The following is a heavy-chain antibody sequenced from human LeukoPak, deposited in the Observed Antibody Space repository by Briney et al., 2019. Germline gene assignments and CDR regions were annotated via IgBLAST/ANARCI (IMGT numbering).Heavy chain of an antibody. Sequence: GGSLRLSCAASGFAVKSSYMNWVRQAPGKGLKWVSVLYAGGESYYADSVLGRFTISRDTSNNTVFLEMNSLTADDTAVYFCARDSAGNQYSSGNFDLWGQGTLVTVSS. CDR3: ARDSAGNQYSSGNFDL. CDR2: LYAGGES. D-gene: IGHD3-10*01. J-gene: IGHJ4*02. V-gene: IGHV3-53*01. CDR1: GFAVKSSY.